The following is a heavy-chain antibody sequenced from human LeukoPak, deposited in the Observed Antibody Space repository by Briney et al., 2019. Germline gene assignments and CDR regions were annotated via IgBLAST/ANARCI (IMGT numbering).Heavy chain of an antibody. CDR2: FDPEDGET. CDR3: ATVAGTAYYFDY. V-gene: IGHV1-24*01. CDR1: GYTLTELS. D-gene: IGHD6-19*01. J-gene: IGHJ4*02. Sequence: GASVKVSRKVSGYTLTELSMHRVRQAPGKGLEWMGGFDPEDGETIYAQKFQGRVTMTEDTSTDTAYMELSSLRSEDTAVYYCATVAGTAYYFDYWGQGTLVTVSP.